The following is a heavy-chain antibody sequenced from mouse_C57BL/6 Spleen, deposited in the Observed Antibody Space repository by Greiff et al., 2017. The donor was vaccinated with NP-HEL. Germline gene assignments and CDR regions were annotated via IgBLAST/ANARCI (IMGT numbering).Heavy chain of an antibody. Sequence: VQLQQSGAELARPGASVKLSCKASGYTFTSYGISWVKQRTGQGLEWIGEIYPRSGNTYYNEKFKGKATLTADKSSSTAYMELRSLTSEDSAVYFCARDRDYYGSSDAMDYWGQGTSVTVSS. CDR2: IYPRSGNT. V-gene: IGHV1-81*01. D-gene: IGHD1-1*01. CDR3: ARDRDYYGSSDAMDY. J-gene: IGHJ4*01. CDR1: GYTFTSYG.